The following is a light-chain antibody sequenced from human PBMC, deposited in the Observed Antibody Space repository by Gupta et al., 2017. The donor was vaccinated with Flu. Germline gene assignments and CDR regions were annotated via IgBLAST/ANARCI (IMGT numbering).Light chain of an antibody. CDR3: HQYHNLIT. Sequence: GESATPCCTASQSVSSFYWAWYQPRPGQAPRLLISSASTRSTGIPDRVSGSGSGTDFTLTISRLEPEDISIYYCHQYHNLITFGQGTRLEIK. CDR1: QSVSSFY. V-gene: IGKV3-20*01. J-gene: IGKJ5*01. CDR2: SAS.